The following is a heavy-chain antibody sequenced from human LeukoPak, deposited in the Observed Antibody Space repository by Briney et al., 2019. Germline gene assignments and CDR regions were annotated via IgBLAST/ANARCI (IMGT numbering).Heavy chain of an antibody. Sequence: SATLSLTCAVYGDSFSGHYWSWIRQPPGKGLEWIGEITDGGRTSYSPSLKSRATISIVPSQSQFSLQLDSVTAADTAIYYCVRRTRVAMPNALDLISDFWGQGTLVTVSS. CDR3: VRRTRVAMPNALDLISDF. V-gene: IGHV4-34*01. CDR1: GDSFSGHY. J-gene: IGHJ4*02. D-gene: IGHD2-2*01. CDR2: ITDGGRT.